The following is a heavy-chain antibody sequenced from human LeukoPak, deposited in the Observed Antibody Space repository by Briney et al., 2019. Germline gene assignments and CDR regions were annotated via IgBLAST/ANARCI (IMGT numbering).Heavy chain of an antibody. J-gene: IGHJ4*02. CDR3: ARDRGEAAAVYYFDY. CDR1: GFTVSSNY. D-gene: IGHD6-13*01. CDR2: IYSGGST. Sequence: GGSLRLSCAASGFTVSSNYMSWVRQAPGKGLEWVSVIYSGGSTFYADSVKGRFTISRDNSKNTLYLQMNSLRAEDTAVYYCARDRGEAAAVYYFDYWGQGTLVTVSS. V-gene: IGHV3-53*01.